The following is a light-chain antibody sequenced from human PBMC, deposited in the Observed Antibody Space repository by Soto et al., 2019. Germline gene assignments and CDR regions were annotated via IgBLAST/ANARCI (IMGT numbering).Light chain of an antibody. V-gene: IGKV3-20*01. CDR1: QSVSSNY. CDR3: QQYDTSPRT. J-gene: IGKJ1*01. CDR2: GAS. Sequence: EIVLTQSPGTLSLSPGERATLSCRASQSVSSNYLAWYQKKRGPAPMLLIYGASSRATGIPTRFSGSWSATYFTLTISRLEPEDFAVYCYQQYDTSPRTFGQGTKVEI.